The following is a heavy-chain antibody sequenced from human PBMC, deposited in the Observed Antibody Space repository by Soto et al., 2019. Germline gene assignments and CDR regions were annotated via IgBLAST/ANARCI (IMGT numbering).Heavy chain of an antibody. CDR2: ITGHGRIK. D-gene: IGHD1-1*01. CDR3: VKLKGRVHQFVLQDASFEH. CDR1: GFDFSDYY. Sequence: GGSLRLSCAASGFDFSDYYMSLIRQAPGKGLEWVSHITGHGRIKYYADSVRGRFTISRDNARNSLFLHMSRLGADDAAVYYCVKLKGRVHQFVLQDASFEHWGQGALVTVSP. J-gene: IGHJ4*02. V-gene: IGHV3-11*01.